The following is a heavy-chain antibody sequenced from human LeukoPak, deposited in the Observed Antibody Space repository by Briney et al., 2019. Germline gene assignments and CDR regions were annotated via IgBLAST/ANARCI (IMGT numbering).Heavy chain of an antibody. V-gene: IGHV3-30*04. J-gene: IGHJ4*02. D-gene: IGHD3-10*01. CDR2: ISYDGSNK. CDR3: ARDDTTYGSGSYLDY. CDR1: RFTFSSYA. Sequence: GGSLRLSCAASRFTFSSYAVHWVGQARGKGLERVAVISYDGSNKYYADSVKGRFTISRDNSKNTLYLQMNSLRAEDTAVYYCARDDTTYGSGSYLDYWGQGTLLTVSS.